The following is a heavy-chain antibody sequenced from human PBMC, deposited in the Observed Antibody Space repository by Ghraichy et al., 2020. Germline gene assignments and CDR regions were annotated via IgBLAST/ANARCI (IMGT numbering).Heavy chain of an antibody. CDR2: LYSGGAT. V-gene: IGHV3-53*01. CDR1: GFSVGSHY. CDR3: AKLTIFGDYALDS. J-gene: IGHJ4*02. Sequence: GGSLRLACAASGFSVGSHYMTWVRQAPGKGLEFVSLLYSGGATFIADSLQGRFTLSSDTSTNVLHLQMNTLRAEDTAVYYCAKLTIFGDYALDSWGQGTPVIVSS. D-gene: IGHD4-17*01.